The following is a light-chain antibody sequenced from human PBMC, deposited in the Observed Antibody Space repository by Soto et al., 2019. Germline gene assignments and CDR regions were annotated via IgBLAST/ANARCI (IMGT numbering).Light chain of an antibody. CDR2: ASS. J-gene: IGKJ5*01. Sequence: DIPMTQSPSSLSASVGDRVTITCRASQSIGNYLNWFQQKPGKAPKLLIYASSSLESGVPSRFSGSGSGTDFTLTISSLQPEDFGTYYCQQTSSTPITFAQGTRLEIK. CDR3: QQTSSTPIT. CDR1: QSIGNY. V-gene: IGKV1-39*01.